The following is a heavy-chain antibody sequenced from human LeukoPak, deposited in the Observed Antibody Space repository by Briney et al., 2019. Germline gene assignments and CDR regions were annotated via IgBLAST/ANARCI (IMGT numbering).Heavy chain of an antibody. J-gene: IGHJ4*02. Sequence: GGSLRLSCAASGFTFNDYYMTWIRQAPGKGLEWVSYISSSGTTIYYADSVKGRFTISRDNAKNSLYLQMNTLRAEDTAVYYCAKPIMTTVTTLGLYFDYWGQGALVTVSS. CDR3: AKPIMTTVTTLGLYFDY. CDR1: GFTFNDYY. V-gene: IGHV3-11*01. D-gene: IGHD4-17*01. CDR2: ISSSGTTI.